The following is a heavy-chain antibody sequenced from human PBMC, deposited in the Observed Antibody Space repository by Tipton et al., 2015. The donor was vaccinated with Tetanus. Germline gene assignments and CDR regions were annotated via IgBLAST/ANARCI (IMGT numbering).Heavy chain of an antibody. D-gene: IGHD2-8*02. Sequence: GLVKPSETLSLTCTVSGDSVSGYYWSWIRQPPGKGLEWVGYVYYTGDTNYNPSLKSRVTISMDRSENQISLKMTSVTDADTAVYYCAGVTAQRTELYFEHWGQGTQVTVSS. CDR1: GDSVSGYY. J-gene: IGHJ1*01. V-gene: IGHV4-59*02. CDR2: VYYTGDT. CDR3: AGVTAQRTELYFEH.